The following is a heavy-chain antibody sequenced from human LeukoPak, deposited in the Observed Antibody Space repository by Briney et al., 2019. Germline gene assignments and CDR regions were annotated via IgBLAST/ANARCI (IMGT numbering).Heavy chain of an antibody. D-gene: IGHD5-18*01. Sequence: SETLSLTCTVSGGSISSYYWSWIRQPAGKGLEWIGRIYTSGSTNYNPSLKSRVTMSVDTSKNQFSLKLSSVTAADAAVYYCARGYSFYLTYNWFDPWGQGTLVTVSS. CDR3: ARGYSFYLTYNWFDP. V-gene: IGHV4-4*07. CDR1: GGSISSYY. J-gene: IGHJ5*02. CDR2: IYTSGST.